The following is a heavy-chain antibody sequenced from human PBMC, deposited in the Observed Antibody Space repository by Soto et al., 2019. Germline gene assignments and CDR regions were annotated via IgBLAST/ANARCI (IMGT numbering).Heavy chain of an antibody. CDR2: IYHSGST. CDR3: ARGPPLLW. J-gene: IGHJ4*02. Sequence: PPETLSLTCAVCGGSISSGGYAWSWIRQPPGKGLECIGYIYHSGSTYYNPSLKSRVTISVDRSKNQFSLKLSSVTAADTAVYYCARGPPLLWWSQGTLVTVSS. CDR1: GGSISSGGYA. D-gene: IGHD2-21*01. V-gene: IGHV4-30-2*01.